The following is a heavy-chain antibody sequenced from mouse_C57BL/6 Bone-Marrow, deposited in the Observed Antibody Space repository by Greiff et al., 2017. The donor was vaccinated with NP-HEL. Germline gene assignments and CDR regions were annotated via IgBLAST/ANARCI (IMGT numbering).Heavy chain of an antibody. Sequence: EVQLQQSGPELVKPGASVKIPCKASGYTFTDYNMDWVKQSHGKSLEWIGYINPNNGGTIYNQKFKGKATLTVDKSSSTAYMELRSLTSEDTAVYYCARLAIYYDGGSYYVRWYFDVWGTGTTVTVSS. CDR2: INPNNGGT. CDR3: ARLAIYYDGGSYYVRWYFDV. CDR1: GYTFTDYN. J-gene: IGHJ1*03. D-gene: IGHD1-1*01. V-gene: IGHV1-18*01.